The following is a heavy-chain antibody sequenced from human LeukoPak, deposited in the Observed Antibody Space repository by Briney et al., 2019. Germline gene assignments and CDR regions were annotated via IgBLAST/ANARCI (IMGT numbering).Heavy chain of an antibody. V-gene: IGHV4-34*01. CDR1: GGSFTGYY. Sequence: SQTLSLTCAVYGGSFTGYYRSCVRHPPGKGLEWIGEITHSGVTNYNPSLKSRVTISVDTSKNQFSLKLSSVTAADTAVYYCARGSVRVPAAIFSFLDCWGQGTLVTVSS. J-gene: IGHJ4*02. D-gene: IGHD2-2*01. CDR3: ARGSVRVPAAIFSFLDC. CDR2: ITHSGVT.